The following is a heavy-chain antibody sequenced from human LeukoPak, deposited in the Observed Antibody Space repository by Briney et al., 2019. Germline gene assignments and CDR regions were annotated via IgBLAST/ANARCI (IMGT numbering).Heavy chain of an antibody. D-gene: IGHD3-10*01. V-gene: IGHV1-8*01. CDR2: MNPNSGNT. J-gene: IGHJ3*01. CDR3: ARGRASYYYGSGS. CDR1: GYTFTSYD. Sequence: GASVKVSCKASGYTFTSYDINWVRQSTGQGLELRGWMNPNSGNTGYAQKFQGRVTMTRNTSISTAYMELSSLRSEDTAVYYCARGRASYYYGSGSWGQGTMVTVSS.